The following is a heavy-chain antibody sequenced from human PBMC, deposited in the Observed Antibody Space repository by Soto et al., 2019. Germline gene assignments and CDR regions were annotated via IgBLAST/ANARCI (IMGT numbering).Heavy chain of an antibody. D-gene: IGHD1-26*01. CDR1: GYTFTSYG. V-gene: IGHV1-8*02. J-gene: IGHJ4*02. CDR2: MNPNSGNT. CDR3: ARGATKVFDY. Sequence: GASVKVSCKASGYTFTSYGINWVRQATGQGLEWMGWMNPNSGNTGYAQKFQGWVTMTRDTSISTAYMELSRLRSDDTAVYYCARGATKVFDYWGEGTLVTVSS.